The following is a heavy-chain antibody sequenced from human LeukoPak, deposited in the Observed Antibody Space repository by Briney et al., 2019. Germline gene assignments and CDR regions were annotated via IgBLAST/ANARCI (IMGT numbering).Heavy chain of an antibody. Sequence: SETLSLTCIVSGGSISSYYWSWIRQPPGKGLEWIGYIYYSGSTNYNPSLKSRVTISVDTSKNQFSLKLSSVTAADTAVYYCARYSGWYYWYFDLWGRGTLVTVSS. J-gene: IGHJ2*01. CDR1: GGSISSYY. D-gene: IGHD6-19*01. CDR2: IYYSGST. CDR3: ARYSGWYYWYFDL. V-gene: IGHV4-59*01.